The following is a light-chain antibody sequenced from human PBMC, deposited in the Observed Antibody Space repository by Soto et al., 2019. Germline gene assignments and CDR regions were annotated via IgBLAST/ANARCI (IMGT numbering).Light chain of an antibody. V-gene: IGLV2-8*01. J-gene: IGLJ2*01. Sequence: QSALTQPPSASGSPGQSVTISCTGTSSDAGGYNYVSWYQQHPGKAPKLMIYEVSNRPSGVPDRFSGSKSGNTASLTVSGLQAEDEADYYCSSYAGSTVVFGGGTKLTVL. CDR1: SSDAGGYNY. CDR2: EVS. CDR3: SSYAGSTVV.